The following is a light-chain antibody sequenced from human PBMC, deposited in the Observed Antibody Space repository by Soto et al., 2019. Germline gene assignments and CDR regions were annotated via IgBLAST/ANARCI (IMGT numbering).Light chain of an antibody. V-gene: IGLV2-11*01. CDR1: SSDVGGYNF. CDR3: CSYAGSYTLWV. J-gene: IGLJ3*02. Sequence: QSALTQPRSVSGSPGQSVTISCTGTSSDVGGYNFVSWYQQHPGKAPKLIIYDVTKRPSGVPDRFSGSKSGNTASLTISGPQAEDEADYYCCSYAGSYTLWVFGGGTQLTVL. CDR2: DVT.